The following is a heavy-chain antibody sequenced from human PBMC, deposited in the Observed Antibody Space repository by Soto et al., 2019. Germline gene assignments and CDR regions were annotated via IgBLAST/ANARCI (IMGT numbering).Heavy chain of an antibody. V-gene: IGHV1-69*13. CDR1: GGTFSSYA. J-gene: IGHJ4*02. CDR3: ARATPEIYCSSTSCYRGYFDY. Sequence: GASVKVSCKASGGTFSSYAISWVRQAPGQGLEWMGGIIPIFGTANYAQKFQGRVTITADESTSTAYMELSSLRSEDTAVYYCARATPEIYCSSTSCYRGYFDYLGQGTLVTVSS. CDR2: IIPIFGTA. D-gene: IGHD2-2*01.